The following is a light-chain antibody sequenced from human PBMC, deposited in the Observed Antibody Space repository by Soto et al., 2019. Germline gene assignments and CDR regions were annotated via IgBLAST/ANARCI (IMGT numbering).Light chain of an antibody. CDR3: CSSAPESTYV. CDR1: SDDVGAYNS. CDR2: KGT. V-gene: IGLV2-23*01. J-gene: IGLJ1*01. Sequence: QSVLAQPASVSGSPGQSITISCTGTSDDVGAYNSVPWYQQLPHKAPQVILYKGTQRPSGVSSRFSGSTSGNAASLTISGLQADEEADYFCCSSAPESTYVFGTGTKVTVL.